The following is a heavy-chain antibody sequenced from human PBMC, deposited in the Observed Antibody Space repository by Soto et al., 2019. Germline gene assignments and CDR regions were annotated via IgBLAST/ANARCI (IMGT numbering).Heavy chain of an antibody. J-gene: IGHJ4*02. CDR1: GFTFSSYG. CDR2: ISYDGSNK. CDR3: AKSAAGSCFDY. Sequence: QVQLVESGGGVVQPGRSLRLSCAASGFTFSSYGMHWVRQAPGKGLEWVAVISYDGSNKYYADSVKGRVTISRDNSKNTRYLQMNSLRAEDTAVYYCAKSAAGSCFDYWGQGTLVTVSS. V-gene: IGHV3-30*18. D-gene: IGHD6-13*01.